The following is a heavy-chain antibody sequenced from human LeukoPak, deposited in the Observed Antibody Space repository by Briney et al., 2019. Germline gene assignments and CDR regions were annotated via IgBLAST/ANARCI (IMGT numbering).Heavy chain of an antibody. CDR2: IYVSGSS. CDR3: ARHARLYYYGSGSFDGFHFDY. Sequence: PSETLSLTCTVSGASISSYYWSWIRQPAGKGLEWIGRIYVSGSSVYNPSLKSRVTISVDTSKNQLSLKLSSVTAADTAVYYCARHARLYYYGSGSFDGFHFDYWGQGTLVTVSS. J-gene: IGHJ4*02. V-gene: IGHV4-4*07. CDR1: GASISSYY. D-gene: IGHD3-10*01.